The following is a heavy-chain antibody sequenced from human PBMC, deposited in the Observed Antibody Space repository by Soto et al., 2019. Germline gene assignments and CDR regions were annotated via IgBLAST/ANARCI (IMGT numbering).Heavy chain of an antibody. J-gene: IGHJ6*02. CDR1: GYTFTSYG. Sequence: ASVKVSCKASGYTFTSYGISWVRQAPGQGLEWMGWISAYNGNTNYAQKLQGRVTMTTDTSTSTAYMELRSLRSDDTAVYYCAAQSSSRYYYYGMDVWGQGTTVTVSS. D-gene: IGHD6-6*01. V-gene: IGHV1-18*01. CDR3: AAQSSSRYYYYGMDV. CDR2: ISAYNGNT.